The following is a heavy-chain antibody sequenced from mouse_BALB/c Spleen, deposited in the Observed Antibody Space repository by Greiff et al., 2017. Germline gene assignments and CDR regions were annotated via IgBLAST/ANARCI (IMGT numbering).Heavy chain of an antibody. CDR2: ISSGGGST. Sequence: EVQVVESGGGLVKPGGSLKLSCAASVFAFSSYDMSWVRQTPEKRLEWVAYISSGGGSTYYPDTVKGRFTISRDNAKNTLYLQMSSLKSEDTAMYYCARRYYDDAMDYWGQGTSVTVSS. D-gene: IGHD2-4*01. CDR3: ARRYYDDAMDY. J-gene: IGHJ4*01. V-gene: IGHV5-12-1*01. CDR1: VFAFSSYD.